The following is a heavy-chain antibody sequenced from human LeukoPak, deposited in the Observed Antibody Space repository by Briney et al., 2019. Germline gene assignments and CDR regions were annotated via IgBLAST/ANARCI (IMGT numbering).Heavy chain of an antibody. D-gene: IGHD3-10*01. CDR3: AKGSGYGSRYYFDY. V-gene: IGHV3-23*01. Sequence: GGSLRLSCAASGFTFSSYAMSWVRQAPGKGLEWVSAVSGSGGSTYYADSVKGRFTISRDNSKNTLYLQMNSLRAEDTAVYYCAKGSGYGSRYYFDYWGQGTLVTVSS. CDR2: VSGSGGST. J-gene: IGHJ4*02. CDR1: GFTFSSYA.